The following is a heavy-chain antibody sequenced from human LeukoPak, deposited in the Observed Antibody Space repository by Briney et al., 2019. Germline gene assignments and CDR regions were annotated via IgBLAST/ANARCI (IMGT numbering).Heavy chain of an antibody. CDR3: ARGGYTDDAFDI. D-gene: IGHD5-12*01. CDR2: INPSGGST. J-gene: IGHJ3*02. V-gene: IGHV1-46*01. CDR1: GYTFTSYD. Sequence: GASVKVSCKTSGYTFTSYDINWVRQAPGQGLEWMGIINPSGGSTSYAQKFQGRVAMTRDTSTSTVYMELSSLRSEDTAVYYCARGGYTDDAFDIWGQGTMVTVSS.